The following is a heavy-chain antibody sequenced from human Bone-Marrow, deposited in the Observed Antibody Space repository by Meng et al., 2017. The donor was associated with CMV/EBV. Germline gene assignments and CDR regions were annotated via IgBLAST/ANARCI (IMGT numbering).Heavy chain of an antibody. CDR1: GGSISTYY. CDR3: ASGSSSWPNPLDD. D-gene: IGHD6-13*01. CDR2: IYSSGNYYSGTT. Sequence: GSLRLSCTVSGGSISTYYWSWIRQPPGKGLEWIGYIYSSGNYYSGTTNYNPSLKSRVTISVDTSKSQFSLNLSSVTVADTAVYYCASGSSSWPNPLDDWGQGTLVTVSS. V-gene: IGHV4-59*01. J-gene: IGHJ4*01.